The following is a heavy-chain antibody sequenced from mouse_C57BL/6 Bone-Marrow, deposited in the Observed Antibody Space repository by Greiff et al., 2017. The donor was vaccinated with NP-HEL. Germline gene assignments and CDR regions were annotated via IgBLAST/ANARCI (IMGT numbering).Heavy chain of an antibody. J-gene: IGHJ2*01. Sequence: EVNVVESGGGLVKPGGSLKLSCAASGFTFSDYGMHWVRQAPEKGLEWVAYISSGSSTIYYADTVKGRFTISRDNAKNTLFLQMTSLRSEDTAMYYCASFITTVPFDYWGQGTTLTVSS. D-gene: IGHD1-1*01. CDR1: GFTFSDYG. CDR2: ISSGSSTI. CDR3: ASFITTVPFDY. V-gene: IGHV5-17*01.